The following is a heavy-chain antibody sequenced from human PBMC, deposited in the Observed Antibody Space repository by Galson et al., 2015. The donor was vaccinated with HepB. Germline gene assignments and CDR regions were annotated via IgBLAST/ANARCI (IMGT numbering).Heavy chain of an antibody. D-gene: IGHD3-22*01. J-gene: IGHJ4*02. V-gene: IGHV3-9*01. CDR3: AKDKDYYDSSGLIDY. CDR1: GFTFDDYA. CDR2: ISWNSGSI. Sequence: SLRLSCAASGFTFDDYAMHWVRQAPGKGLEWVSGISWNSGSIGYADSVKGRFTISRDNAKNSLYLQMNSPRAEDTALYYCAKDKDYYDSSGLIDYWGQGTLVTVSS.